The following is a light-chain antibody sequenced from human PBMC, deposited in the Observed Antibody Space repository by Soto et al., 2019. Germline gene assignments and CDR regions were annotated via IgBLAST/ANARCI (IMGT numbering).Light chain of an antibody. CDR1: QGLSSY. J-gene: IGKJ4*01. CDR2: AAS. V-gene: IGKV1-9*01. CDR3: QQVNNYPLT. Sequence: IQLTQSPSSLSASVGDRVTITCRASQGLSSYLAWYQQKPGKAPKLLIYAASTLQTGVPSRFSGSESGTDFTLTISSLQPEDFATYYCQQVNNYPLTFGGRTKVDIK.